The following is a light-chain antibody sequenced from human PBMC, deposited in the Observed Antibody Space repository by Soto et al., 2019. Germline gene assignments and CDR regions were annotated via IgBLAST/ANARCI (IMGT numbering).Light chain of an antibody. Sequence: VLTQPPSVSGAPGQRVTISCTGSSSNIGAGYDVHWYQHLPGTAPKLLIYGNSNRPSGVPDRFSGSKSGTSASLAITGLQAEDEADYYCHSYDSSLSGSVFGGGTKLTVL. J-gene: IGLJ2*01. CDR2: GNS. CDR3: HSYDSSLSGSV. CDR1: SSNIGAGYD. V-gene: IGLV1-40*01.